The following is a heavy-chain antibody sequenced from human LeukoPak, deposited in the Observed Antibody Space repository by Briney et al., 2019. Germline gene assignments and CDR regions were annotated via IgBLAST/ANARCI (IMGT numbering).Heavy chain of an antibody. Sequence: SETLSLTCTVSGYSISSGYYWGWIRQPPGQGLEWIGFISNSGSTNYNPSLKSRVTMSVDMSKNRFFLNLSSVTAADTALYYCARGGYSYDYLGQGTLVTVSS. J-gene: IGHJ4*02. D-gene: IGHD5-18*01. CDR1: GYSISSGYY. CDR3: ARGGYSYDY. V-gene: IGHV4-61*03. CDR2: ISNSGST.